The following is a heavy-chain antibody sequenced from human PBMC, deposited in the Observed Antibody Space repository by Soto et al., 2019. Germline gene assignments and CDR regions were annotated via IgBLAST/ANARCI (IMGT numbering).Heavy chain of an antibody. CDR1: AFTFSNYA. CDR3: AKERLARGFDY. CDR2: ISGGGDNT. J-gene: IGHJ4*02. V-gene: IGHV3-23*01. Sequence: EVQLLDSGGGLVQPGGSLRLSCEASAFTFSNYAMNWVRQAPGKGLEWVLGISGGGDNTYYADSVKGRFTISRDNSKNTVFLQMNSLRAEDTAVYYCAKERLARGFDYWGQGTLFTVSS.